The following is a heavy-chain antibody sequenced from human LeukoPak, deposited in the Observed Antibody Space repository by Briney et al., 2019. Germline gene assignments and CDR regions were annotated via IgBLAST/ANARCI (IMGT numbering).Heavy chain of an antibody. V-gene: IGHV3-23*01. CDR1: GFTFSGYA. Sequence: GGSLRLSCAASGFTFSGYALSWVRQAPGKGLEWVSSINGYGGSTYYANSVKGRFTISRDNSKNTLYLQMNSLRAEDTAVYYCAKVALGYCSGGSCYSNDYWGQGTLVTVSS. CDR3: AKVALGYCSGGSCYSNDY. CDR2: INGYGGST. D-gene: IGHD2-15*01. J-gene: IGHJ4*02.